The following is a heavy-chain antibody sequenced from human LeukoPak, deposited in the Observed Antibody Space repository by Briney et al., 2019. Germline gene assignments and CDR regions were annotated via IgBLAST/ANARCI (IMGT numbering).Heavy chain of an antibody. V-gene: IGHV1-2*02. CDR3: ARDLAVAATNWFDP. CDR2: INPNSGGT. D-gene: IGHD2-15*01. J-gene: IGHJ5*02. CDR1: GYTFTGYY. Sequence: SVKVSCKPSGYTFTGYYMHWVRQAPGQGLEWMGWINPNSGGTNYTQKFQGRVTMTRDTSISTAYMELSRLRSDDTAVYYCARDLAVAATNWFDPWGQGTLVTVSS.